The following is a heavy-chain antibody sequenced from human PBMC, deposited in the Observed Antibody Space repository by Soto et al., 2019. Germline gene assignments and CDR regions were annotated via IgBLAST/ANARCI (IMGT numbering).Heavy chain of an antibody. D-gene: IGHD5-12*01. CDR2: IYHSGST. CDR3: ARDGNGYNGYGMAV. CDR1: GGSISSGGYS. J-gene: IGHJ6*02. V-gene: IGHV4-30-2*05. Sequence: TLSLTCAVSGGSISSGGYSRSWIRQQPGKGLEWIGYIYHSGSTYYNPSLKSRVTISVDTSKNQFSLKLSSVTAADTAVYYCARDGNGYNGYGMAVWGQGTTVPVSS.